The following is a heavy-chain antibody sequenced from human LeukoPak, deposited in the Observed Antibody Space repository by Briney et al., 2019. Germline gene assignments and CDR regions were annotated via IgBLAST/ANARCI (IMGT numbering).Heavy chain of an antibody. J-gene: IGHJ4*02. V-gene: IGHV3-74*01. CDR1: GFTFSRYW. Sequence: PGGSLRLSCAASGFTFSRYWMHWVRQAPGKGLVWVSRLNTDGSWTNYADSAKGRFTISRDNAKNTLYLQMNSLRVEDTAVYYCAKDLSGAHDYWGQGTVVTVSS. CDR2: LNTDGSWT. D-gene: IGHD2-15*01. CDR3: AKDLSGAHDY.